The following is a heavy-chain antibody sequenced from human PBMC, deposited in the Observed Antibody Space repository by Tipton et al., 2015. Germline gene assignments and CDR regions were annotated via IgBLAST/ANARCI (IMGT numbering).Heavy chain of an antibody. D-gene: IGHD2-15*01. CDR1: GYNFSKFW. CDR2: IYPDDSDT. CDR3: ARHAKDYCSGGTCYFDY. J-gene: IGHJ4*02. V-gene: IGHV5-51*01. Sequence: VQLVQSGAEVKKPGESLKISCKTSGYNFSKFWIAWARQMPGKGLEWMGIIYPDDSDTRYSPSFRGQVTISADNSISTAYLQWHSLKASDTAFYYCARHAKDYCSGGTCYFDYWGRGTLVTVSS.